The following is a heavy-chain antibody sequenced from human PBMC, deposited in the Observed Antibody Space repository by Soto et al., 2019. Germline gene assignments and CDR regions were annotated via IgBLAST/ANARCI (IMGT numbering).Heavy chain of an antibody. CDR3: VSRTSRDTFSIPTYLDY. V-gene: IGHV1-24*01. CDR1: GYTLTELS. Sequence: ASVKVSCKVSGYTLTELSMHWVRQAPGKGLEWMGGFDPEDGETIYAQKFQGRVTMTEDTSTDTAYMELSSLRSEDTAVYYCVSRTSRDTFSIPTYLDYWGQGTQVTVSS. CDR2: FDPEDGET. D-gene: IGHD2-2*02. J-gene: IGHJ4*02.